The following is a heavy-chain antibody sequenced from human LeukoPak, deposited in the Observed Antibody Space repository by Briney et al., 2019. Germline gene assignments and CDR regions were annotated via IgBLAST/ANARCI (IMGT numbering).Heavy chain of an antibody. V-gene: IGHV1-46*01. CDR2: INPGGGST. Sequence: ASVKVSCKASGYTFTSYYMHWVRQAPGQGREWMGVINPGGGSTSYAQKYQGRVTMTRDTSTSTVYMELSSLRSEDTAVYSCARERWLQGTDFDYWGQGTLVTVSS. D-gene: IGHD5-24*01. CDR3: ARERWLQGTDFDY. J-gene: IGHJ4*02. CDR1: GYTFTSYY.